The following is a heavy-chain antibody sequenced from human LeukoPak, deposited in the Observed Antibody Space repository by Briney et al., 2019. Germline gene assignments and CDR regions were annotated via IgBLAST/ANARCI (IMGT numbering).Heavy chain of an antibody. V-gene: IGHV1-2*02. CDR2: INPNTGTT. D-gene: IGHD2-8*02. J-gene: IGHJ4*02. CDR3: ARTMPGAPFDS. CDR1: GFTFTGYY. Sequence: ASVKVSCKASGFTFTGYYIHWVRQAPGQGLEWMGWINPNTGTTNYAQRFQGRVAKTRDTSISTAYMELSRLRSDDTAVFYCARTMPGAPFDSWGQGTLVTVSS.